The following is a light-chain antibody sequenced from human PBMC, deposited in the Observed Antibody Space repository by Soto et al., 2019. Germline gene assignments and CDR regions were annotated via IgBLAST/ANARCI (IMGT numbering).Light chain of an antibody. CDR2: DAS. J-gene: IGKJ4*01. Sequence: DIQMTQSPSSLSASVGDRVSITCQASQDITNYLSWYQQKPGKAPKLLIYDASNLEVGVPSRFSGRGSGTDFTLTISRLQPEDIATYFCQQSDDLPLTFGGGTKVEVK. V-gene: IGKV1-33*01. CDR3: QQSDDLPLT. CDR1: QDITNY.